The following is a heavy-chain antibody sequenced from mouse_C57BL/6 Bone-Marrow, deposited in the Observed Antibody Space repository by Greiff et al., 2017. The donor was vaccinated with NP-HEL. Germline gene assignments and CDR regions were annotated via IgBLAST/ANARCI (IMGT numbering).Heavy chain of an antibody. J-gene: IGHJ3*01. CDR3: ARSGDGAFAY. CDR2: IHPNSGST. D-gene: IGHD2-3*01. Sequence: QVQLQQPGAELVKPGASVKLSCKASGYTFTSYWMHWVKQRPGQGLEWIGMIHPNSGSTNYNEKFKSKATLTVDKSSSTAYMQHSSLTSEDSAVYYCARSGDGAFAYWGQGTLVTVSA. V-gene: IGHV1-64*01. CDR1: GYTFTSYW.